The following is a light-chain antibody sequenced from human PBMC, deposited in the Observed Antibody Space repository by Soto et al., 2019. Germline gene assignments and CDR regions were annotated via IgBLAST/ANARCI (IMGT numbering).Light chain of an antibody. CDR2: QAS. CDR3: QYYKESST. Sequence: DIQMTQSPSTLSASVGDRVTITCRARQSISSWLAWYQQKPGRAPKLLIYQASSSEIGVPSRFSGSGSGTEFTLTIISLQPDDFATYYCQYYKESSTFGQGTRLEIK. J-gene: IGKJ1*01. V-gene: IGKV1-5*03. CDR1: QSISSW.